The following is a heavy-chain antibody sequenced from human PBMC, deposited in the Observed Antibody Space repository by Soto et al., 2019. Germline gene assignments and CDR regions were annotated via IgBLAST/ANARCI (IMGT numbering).Heavy chain of an antibody. J-gene: IGHJ4*02. Sequence: GGSLRLSCAASRFTFSSYAVSWVRQAPGKGLEWVSSISGGGNDAYYADSVKGRFTISRDNSQNTLYLQMSSLRADDTAVYYFASSLFSASTDTEPFVYGGQGALATVSS. CDR2: ISGGGNDA. CDR1: RFTFSSYA. D-gene: IGHD1-1*01. CDR3: ASSLFSASTDTEPFVY. V-gene: IGHV3-23*01.